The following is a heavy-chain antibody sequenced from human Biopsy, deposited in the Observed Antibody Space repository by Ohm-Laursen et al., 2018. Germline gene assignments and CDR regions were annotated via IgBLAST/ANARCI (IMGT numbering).Heavy chain of an antibody. D-gene: IGHD4-11*01. CDR3: ARDSGILNYGNFKYYHYYGMDV. CDR2: IYPGGST. V-gene: IGHV4-4*07. J-gene: IGHJ6*02. CDR1: GGDINNYY. Sequence: SETLSLTCNVSGGDINNYYWSWIRQPAGKGLEWIGRIYPGGSTNYNPSLQSRVSISVDTSRNQVSLTLSSVTAADTAVYYCARDSGILNYGNFKYYHYYGMDVWGQGTKVTVPS.